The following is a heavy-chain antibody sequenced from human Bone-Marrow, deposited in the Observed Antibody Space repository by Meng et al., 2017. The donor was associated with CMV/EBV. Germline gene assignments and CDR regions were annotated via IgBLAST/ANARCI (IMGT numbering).Heavy chain of an antibody. V-gene: IGHV1-2*02. CDR3: ARDNNWGPDY. CDR2: IHPHRGDT. J-gene: IGHJ4*02. Sequence: ASVKVSCKASGYTFTDYYMHWVRQAPGQGLEWMGWIHPHRGDTNYAQQFQGRVTLTRDTSINTGYMELTRLTSDDTAVYYCARDNNWGPDYWGQGTLVTFSS. CDR1: GYTFTDYY. D-gene: IGHD7-27*01.